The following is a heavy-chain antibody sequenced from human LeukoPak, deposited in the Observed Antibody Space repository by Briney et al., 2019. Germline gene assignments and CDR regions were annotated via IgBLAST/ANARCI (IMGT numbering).Heavy chain of an antibody. J-gene: IGHJ5*02. V-gene: IGHV4-34*01. CDR3: ARANLGYSSRLFDP. D-gene: IGHD6-13*01. CDR1: GGSFSGYY. CDR2: INHSGST. Sequence: SETLSLTCAVYGGSFSGYYWSWIRQPPGKGLEWIGEINHSGSTNYNPSLKSRVTISVDTSKNQFSLKLSSVTAADTAVYYCARANLGYSSRLFDPWGQGTLVTVSS.